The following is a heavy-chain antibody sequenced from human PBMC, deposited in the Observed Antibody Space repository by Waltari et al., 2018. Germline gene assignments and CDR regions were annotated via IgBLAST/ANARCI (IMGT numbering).Heavy chain of an antibody. D-gene: IGHD6-13*01. CDR2: INPNSGGT. CDR3: ARDGAAAGTEGDYYYYMDV. J-gene: IGHJ6*03. V-gene: IGHV1-2*02. Sequence: QVQLVQSGAEVKKPGASVKVSCKASGYTFTGYYMHWVRQAPGQGLEWLEWINPNSGGTNYSQKFQGRVTMTRDTSISTAYMELSRLRSDDTAVYYCARDGAAAGTEGDYYYYMDVWGKGTTVTVSS. CDR1: GYTFTGYY.